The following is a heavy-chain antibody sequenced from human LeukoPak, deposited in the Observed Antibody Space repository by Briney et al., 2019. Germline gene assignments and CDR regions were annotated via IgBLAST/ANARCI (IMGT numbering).Heavy chain of an antibody. V-gene: IGHV4-39*07. D-gene: IGHD5-24*01. Sequence: CRVTISLDTSKNQFSLKLTSVTAADTAVYYCARAKRRDGEIGAFDIWGQGTMVTVSS. J-gene: IGHJ3*02. CDR3: ARAKRRDGEIGAFDI.